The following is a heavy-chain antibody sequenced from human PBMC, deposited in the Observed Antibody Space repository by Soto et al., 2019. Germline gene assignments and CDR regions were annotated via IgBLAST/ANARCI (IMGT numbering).Heavy chain of an antibody. CDR2: ITGPGSRT. CDR1: GFPFDAKA. V-gene: IGHV3-23*01. Sequence: GGSLRLSCAASGFPFDAKAMSWVRQAPGKGLEWVSAITGPGSRTYYADSVKGRFTISRDNSKNTLSLQMSSLRADDTAVYYCAKWPVSFLDYYYGMDVWGQGTTVTV. CDR3: AKWPVSFLDYYYGMDV. J-gene: IGHJ6*02. D-gene: IGHD3-3*02.